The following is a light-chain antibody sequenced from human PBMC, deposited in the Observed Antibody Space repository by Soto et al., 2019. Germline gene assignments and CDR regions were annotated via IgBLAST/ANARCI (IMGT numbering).Light chain of an antibody. CDR3: CSYAGSSTYV. V-gene: IGLV2-23*02. CDR2: EVS. J-gene: IGLJ1*01. CDR1: SSDVGSYNL. Sequence: QSALTQPASVSGSPGQSITISCTGTSSDVGSYNLVSWYQQHPGKAPKVMIYEVSKRPSGVPNRLSGSKSGYTASRTISGLQAEYEADYYCCSYAGSSTYVFGTGTKLTVL.